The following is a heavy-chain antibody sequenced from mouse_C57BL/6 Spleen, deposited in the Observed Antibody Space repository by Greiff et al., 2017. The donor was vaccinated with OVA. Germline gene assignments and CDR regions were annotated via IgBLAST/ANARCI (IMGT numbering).Heavy chain of an antibody. CDR3: ARYYSNFPMGY. J-gene: IGHJ4*01. CDR1: GYTFTSYW. V-gene: IGHV1-55*01. CDR2: IYPGSGST. Sequence: VQLQQPGAELVKPGASVKMSCKASGYTFTSYWITWVKQRPGQGLEWIGDIYPGSGSTNYNEKFKSKATLTVDTSSSTAYMQLSSLTSEDAAVYYWARYYSNFPMGYWGQGTSVTVSS. D-gene: IGHD2-5*01.